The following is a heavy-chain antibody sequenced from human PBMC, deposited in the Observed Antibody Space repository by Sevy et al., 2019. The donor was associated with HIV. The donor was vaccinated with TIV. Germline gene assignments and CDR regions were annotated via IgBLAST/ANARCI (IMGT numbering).Heavy chain of an antibody. CDR3: ARSRAYCSSTSCYIRDYYYYGMDV. J-gene: IGHJ6*02. CDR2: ISSSGSTI. Sequence: WGSLRLSCAASGFTFSDYYMSWIRQAPGKGLEWVSYISSSGSTIYYADSVKGRFTISRDNAKNSLYLQMNSLRAEDTAVYYCARSRAYCSSTSCYIRDYYYYGMDVWGQGTTVTVSS. D-gene: IGHD2-2*02. CDR1: GFTFSDYY. V-gene: IGHV3-11*01.